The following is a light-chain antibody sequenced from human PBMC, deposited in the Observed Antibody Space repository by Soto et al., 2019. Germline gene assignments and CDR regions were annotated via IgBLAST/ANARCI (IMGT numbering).Light chain of an antibody. CDR2: KAS. CDR1: QTISSW. J-gene: IGKJ5*01. V-gene: IGKV1-5*03. CDR3: QQYNSYPIT. Sequence: DLPMTQSPSTLSASVGDRVTITCRASQTISSWLAWYQQKPGKAPKILISKASNLERGVPSRFSGSGSGAEFTLTISSLQPDDFATYYCQQYNSYPITFGQGTRLEIQ.